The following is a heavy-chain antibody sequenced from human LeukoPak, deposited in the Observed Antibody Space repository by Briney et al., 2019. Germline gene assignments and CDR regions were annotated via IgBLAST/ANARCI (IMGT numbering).Heavy chain of an antibody. V-gene: IGHV4-34*01. Sequence: SETLSLTYAVYGGSFSGYYWSWIRQPPGKGLEWIGEINHSGSTNYNPSLKSRVTISVDTSKNQFSLKLSSVTAADTAVYYCATAIAAAGTDTHTYTDYWGQGTLVTVSS. CDR3: ATAIAAAGTDTHTYTDY. CDR2: INHSGST. CDR1: GGSFSGYY. D-gene: IGHD6-13*01. J-gene: IGHJ4*02.